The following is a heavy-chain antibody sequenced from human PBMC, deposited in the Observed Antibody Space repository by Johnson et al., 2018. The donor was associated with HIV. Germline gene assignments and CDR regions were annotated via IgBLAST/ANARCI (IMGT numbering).Heavy chain of an antibody. CDR3: ARDQSSSWPGDAFDI. Sequence: QMQLVESGGGVAQPGGSLRLSCAAFGFTFSYYGMHWVRQVPGKGLEWVAFIRYDGSNKYYADSVMGRFTVSRDNSKNALYLQMHSLTAEDTALYYCARDQSSSWPGDAFDIWGQGTMVTVSS. CDR2: IRYDGSNK. CDR1: GFTFSYYG. D-gene: IGHD6-13*01. V-gene: IGHV3-30*02. J-gene: IGHJ3*02.